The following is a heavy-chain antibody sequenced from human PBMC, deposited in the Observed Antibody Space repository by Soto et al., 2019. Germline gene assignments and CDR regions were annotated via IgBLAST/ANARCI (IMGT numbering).Heavy chain of an antibody. Sequence: RLSCAASGFTFSSYAMHWVRQAPGKGLEWVAVISYDGSNKYYADSVKGRFTISRDNSKNTLYLQMNSLRAEDTAVYYCARDLGLYYYDSSGLPDYWGQGTLVTVSS. CDR2: ISYDGSNK. CDR3: ARDLGLYYYDSSGLPDY. J-gene: IGHJ4*02. CDR1: GFTFSSYA. D-gene: IGHD3-22*01. V-gene: IGHV3-30-3*01.